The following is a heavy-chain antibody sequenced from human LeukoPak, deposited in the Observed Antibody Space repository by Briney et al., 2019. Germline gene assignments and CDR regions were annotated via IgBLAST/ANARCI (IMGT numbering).Heavy chain of an antibody. CDR3: ASDNPGVLWFGELLKQDYYYYMDV. J-gene: IGHJ6*03. D-gene: IGHD3-10*01. Sequence: SVKVSCKASGGTFSSYAISWVRQAPGQGLEWMGRIIPIFGTANYAQKFQGRVTITTDESTSTAYMELSSLRSEDTAVYYCASDNPGVLWFGELLKQDYYYYMDVWGKGTTVTVSS. CDR1: GGTFSSYA. CDR2: IIPIFGTA. V-gene: IGHV1-69*05.